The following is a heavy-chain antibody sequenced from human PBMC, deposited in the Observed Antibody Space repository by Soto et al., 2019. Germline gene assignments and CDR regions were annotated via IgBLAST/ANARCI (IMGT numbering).Heavy chain of an antibody. D-gene: IGHD5-18*01. J-gene: IGHJ4*02. CDR3: ARSGGYSYGYDY. V-gene: IGHV1-69*02. CDR2: IIPILGIA. Sequence: GASVKVSCKASGGTFSSYTISWVRQAPGQGLEWMGRIIPILGIANYAQKFQGRVTITADKSTSTAYMELSSLRSEDTAVYYCARSGGYSYGYDYWGQGTLVTVSS. CDR1: GGTFSSYT.